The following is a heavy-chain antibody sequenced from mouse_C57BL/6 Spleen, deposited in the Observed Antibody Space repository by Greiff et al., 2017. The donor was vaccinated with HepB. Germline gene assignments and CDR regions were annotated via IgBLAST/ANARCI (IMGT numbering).Heavy chain of an antibody. CDR3: TRDASNGAMDY. J-gene: IGHJ4*01. CDR1: GFTFSSYA. Sequence: EVQVVESGEGLVKPGGSLKLSCAASGFTFSSYAMSWVRQTPEKRLEWVAYISSGGDYIYYADTVKGRFTISRDNARNTLYLQMSSLKSEDTAMYYCTRDASNGAMDYWGQGTSVTVSS. V-gene: IGHV5-9-1*02. CDR2: ISSGGDYI. D-gene: IGHD2-5*01.